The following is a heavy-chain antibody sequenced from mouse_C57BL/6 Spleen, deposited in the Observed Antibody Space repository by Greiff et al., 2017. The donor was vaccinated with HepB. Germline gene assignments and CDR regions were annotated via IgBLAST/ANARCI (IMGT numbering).Heavy chain of an antibody. V-gene: IGHV1-72*01. CDR2: IDPNSGGT. J-gene: IGHJ3*01. Sequence: QVQLQQPGAELVKPGASVKLSCKASGYTFTSYWMHWVKQRPGRGLEWIGRIDPNSGGTKYNEKFKSKATLTVDKPSSTAYMQLSSLTSEYSAVYYCAREERDYYGSSYRAFAYWGQGTLVTVSA. CDR1: GYTFTSYW. CDR3: AREERDYYGSSYRAFAY. D-gene: IGHD1-1*01.